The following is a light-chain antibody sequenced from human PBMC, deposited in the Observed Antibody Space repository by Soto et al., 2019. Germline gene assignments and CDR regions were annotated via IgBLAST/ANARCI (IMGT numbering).Light chain of an antibody. CDR2: DVS. J-gene: IGLJ2*01. CDR1: SSDVSGYNY. Sequence: QSALTQPASVSGSPGQSITISCTGTSSDVSGYNYVSWYQQHPGKAPKLMIYDVSNRPSGVYNRFSGSKSGNTSYLTISGLQAEDEADYYCSSYTSGSTVVFGGGTTVTVL. V-gene: IGLV2-14*01. CDR3: SSYTSGSTVV.